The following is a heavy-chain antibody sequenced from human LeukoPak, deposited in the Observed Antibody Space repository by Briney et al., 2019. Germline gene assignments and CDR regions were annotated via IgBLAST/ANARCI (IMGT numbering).Heavy chain of an antibody. CDR2: INSDASWT. V-gene: IGHV3-74*01. D-gene: IGHD1-14*01. CDR3: ARQRDRYYFDY. CDR1: GFTFSNFW. J-gene: IGHJ4*02. Sequence: GGSLRLSCEASGFTFSNFWMHWVRQAPGKGLVWVSRINSDASWTHYADSVKGRFTISRDNAKNTLSLQMNSLRAEDTAVYYCARQRDRYYFDYWGQGTLVTVSS.